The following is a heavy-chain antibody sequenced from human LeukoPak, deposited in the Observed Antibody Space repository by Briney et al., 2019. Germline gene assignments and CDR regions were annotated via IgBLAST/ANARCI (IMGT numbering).Heavy chain of an antibody. CDR2: IYQSGGT. CDR3: ARRYTNYAPLDY. CDR1: GGSFSGYY. V-gene: IGHV4-34*01. D-gene: IGHD1-1*01. J-gene: IGHJ4*02. Sequence: SETLSLTCAVYGGSFSGYYWSWIRQPPGKGLEWIGEIYQSGGTNYNPSLKSRVTISVDTSKNQFSLKLSSVTAADTAVYYCARRYTNYAPLDYWGQGTLVTVSS.